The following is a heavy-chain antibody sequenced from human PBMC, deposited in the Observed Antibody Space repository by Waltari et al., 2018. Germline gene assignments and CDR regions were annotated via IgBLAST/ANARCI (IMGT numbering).Heavy chain of an antibody. V-gene: IGHV4-34*01. J-gene: IGHJ4*02. D-gene: IGHD3-10*01. CDR2: INHSGST. Sequence: QVQLQQWGAGLLKPSETLSLTCAVYGGSFSGYYWSWIRQPPGKGLEWIGEINHSGSTNYNPSLKSRVTISVDTSKNQFSLKLSSVTAADTAVYYCARYYYGSGSPFDYWGQGTLVTVSS. CDR3: ARYYYGSGSPFDY. CDR1: GGSFSGYY.